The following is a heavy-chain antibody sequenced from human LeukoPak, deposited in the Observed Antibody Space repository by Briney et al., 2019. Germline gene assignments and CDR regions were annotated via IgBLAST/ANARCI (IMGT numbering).Heavy chain of an antibody. CDR3: ARVGQRVRGVIITSHYYYGMDV. V-gene: IGHV1-69*01. CDR1: GGTFSSYA. D-gene: IGHD3-10*01. Sequence: ASVKVSCKASGGTFSSYAISWVRQAPGQGREWMGGIIPIFGTANYAQKFQGRVTITADESTSTAYMELSSLRSEDTAVYYCARVGQRVRGVIITSHYYYGMDVWGKGTTVTVSS. CDR2: IIPIFGTA. J-gene: IGHJ6*04.